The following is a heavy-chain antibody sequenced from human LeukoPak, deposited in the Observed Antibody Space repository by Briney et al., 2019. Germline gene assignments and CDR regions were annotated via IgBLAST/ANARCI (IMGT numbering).Heavy chain of an antibody. Sequence: PSETLSLTCTVSGGSISSSSYYWGWIRQPPGKGLEWIGSIYYSGSTYYNPSLKSRVTISVDTSKNQFSLKLSSVTAADTAVYYCARVARELGRAFDIWGQGTMVTVSS. D-gene: IGHD1-26*01. J-gene: IGHJ3*02. CDR3: ARVARELGRAFDI. CDR2: IYYSGST. V-gene: IGHV4-39*07. CDR1: GGSISSSSYY.